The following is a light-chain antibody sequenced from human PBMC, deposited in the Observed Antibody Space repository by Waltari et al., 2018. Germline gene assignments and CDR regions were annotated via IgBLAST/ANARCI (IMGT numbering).Light chain of an antibody. Sequence: QSALTQPAPVSGSPGQSVTIFCAGTSNDVGGYNSVSWYQDHPGQAPRVIIYDVSDRPSGVSDRFSRSKSGNTASLTISGLQAEDEADYYCSSQSSNDVVLFGGGTKLTVL. J-gene: IGLJ2*01. CDR1: SNDVGGYNS. CDR2: DVS. V-gene: IGLV2-14*03. CDR3: SSQSSNDVVL.